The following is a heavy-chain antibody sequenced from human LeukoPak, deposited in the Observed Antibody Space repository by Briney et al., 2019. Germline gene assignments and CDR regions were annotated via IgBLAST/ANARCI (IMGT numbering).Heavy chain of an antibody. J-gene: IGHJ4*02. V-gene: IGHV3-73*01. CDR1: GFTFSGSA. CDR2: IRSKANSYAT. Sequence: GGSLRLSCAASGFTFSGSAMHWVRQASGKGLEWVGRIRSKANSYATAYAASVKGRFTISRDDSKNTAYLQMNSLKTEDTAVYYCTRPMLYYYGSVSYSSVYYFDYWGQGTLVTVSS. D-gene: IGHD3-10*01. CDR3: TRPMLYYYGSVSYSSVYYFDY.